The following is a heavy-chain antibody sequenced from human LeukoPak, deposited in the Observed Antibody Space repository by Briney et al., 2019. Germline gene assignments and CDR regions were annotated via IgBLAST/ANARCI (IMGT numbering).Heavy chain of an antibody. J-gene: IGHJ4*02. V-gene: IGHV1-2*02. D-gene: IGHD2-15*01. CDR2: INPNSGGT. CDR1: GYTITGYY. Sequence: ASVKVSCKASGYTITGYYMHWVRQAPGQGLEWMGWINPNSGGTNYAQKFQGRVTMTRDTSISTAYMELSRLRSDDTAVYYCARDGGPYCSGGSCYSGIGGYFDYWGQGTLVTVSS. CDR3: ARDGGPYCSGGSCYSGIGGYFDY.